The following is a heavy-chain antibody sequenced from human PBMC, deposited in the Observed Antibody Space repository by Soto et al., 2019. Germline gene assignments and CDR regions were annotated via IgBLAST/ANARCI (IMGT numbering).Heavy chain of an antibody. V-gene: IGHV3-15*07. CDR1: GFTFSNAW. D-gene: IGHD3-3*01. CDR3: TTDLQGLAIFGVVIIGLYD. Sequence: GGSLRLSCAASGFTFSNAWMNWVRQAPGKGLEWVGRIKSKTDGGTTDYAAPVKGRFTISRDDSKNTLYLQMNSLKTEDTAVYYCTTDLQGLAIFGVVIIGLYDWGQGTLVTVSS. CDR2: IKSKTDGGTT. J-gene: IGHJ4*02.